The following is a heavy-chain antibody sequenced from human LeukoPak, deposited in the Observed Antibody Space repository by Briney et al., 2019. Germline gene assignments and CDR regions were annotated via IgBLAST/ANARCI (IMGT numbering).Heavy chain of an antibody. J-gene: IGHJ6*03. CDR1: GGSISSYY. Sequence: SETLSLTCTVSGGSISSYYWSWIRQPAGKGLEWIGRIYTSGSTNYNSSLKSRVTISVDTSKNQFSLKLSSVTAADTAVYYCASSWFVYYYYMDVWGKGTAVTVSS. CDR3: ASSWFVYYYYMDV. D-gene: IGHD3-10*01. CDR2: IYTSGST. V-gene: IGHV4-4*07.